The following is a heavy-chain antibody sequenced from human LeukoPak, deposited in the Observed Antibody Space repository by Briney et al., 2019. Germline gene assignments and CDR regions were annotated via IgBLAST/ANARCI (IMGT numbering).Heavy chain of an antibody. D-gene: IGHD6-19*01. Sequence: GGTLRLSCAASGFTFSSYGMSWVRQAPGKGLEWVSAISGSGGSTYYADSVKGRFTISRDNSKNTLYLQMNSLRAEDTAVYYCAKDLYPPQLIAVAGTGYWGQGTLVTVSS. CDR1: GFTFSSYG. J-gene: IGHJ4*02. CDR3: AKDLYPPQLIAVAGTGY. V-gene: IGHV3-23*01. CDR2: ISGSGGST.